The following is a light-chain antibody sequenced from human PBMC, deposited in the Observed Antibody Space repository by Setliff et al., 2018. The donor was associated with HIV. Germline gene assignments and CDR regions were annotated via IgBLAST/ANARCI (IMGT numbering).Light chain of an antibody. J-gene: IGLJ3*02. CDR3: TSDTRYNCLG. CDR2: DVN. CDR1: SRDIGFYNY. V-gene: IGLV2-14*01. Sequence: QSALAQPASVSGSPGQSITISCARTSRDIGFYNYVSWYRQHPGKAPKLIIYDVNNRPSGVSNRFSGSKSGNTASLTISGLQAEDEAVFCCTSDTRYNCLGFGGGTK.